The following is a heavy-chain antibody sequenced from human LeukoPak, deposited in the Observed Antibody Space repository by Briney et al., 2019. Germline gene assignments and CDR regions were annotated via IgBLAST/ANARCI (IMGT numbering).Heavy chain of an antibody. Sequence: PSETLSLTCAVYGGSFSGYYWSWIRQPPGKGLEWIGEINHSGSTNYNPSLKSRVTISVDTSQNQFSLRLSSVTAADTAVYYCARGRYVTTRGGAAAGFLDYWGQGTLVTVS. CDR1: GGSFSGYY. D-gene: IGHD6-13*01. CDR3: ARGRYVTTRGGAAAGFLDY. CDR2: INHSGST. J-gene: IGHJ4*02. V-gene: IGHV4-34*01.